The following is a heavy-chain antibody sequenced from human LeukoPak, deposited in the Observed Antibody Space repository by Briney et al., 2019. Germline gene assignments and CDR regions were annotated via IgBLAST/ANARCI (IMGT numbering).Heavy chain of an antibody. CDR2: IWYDGSNK. CDR1: GFTFSSYG. J-gene: IGHJ3*02. CDR3: ARNILFAFDI. V-gene: IGHV3-33*01. D-gene: IGHD2/OR15-2a*01. Sequence: GRSLRLSCAASGFTFSSYGMHWVRQAPGKGLEWVAVIWYDGSNKYYADSMKGRFTISRDNSKNTLYLQVNSLRAEDTAMYYCARNILFAFDIWGQGTMVTVSS.